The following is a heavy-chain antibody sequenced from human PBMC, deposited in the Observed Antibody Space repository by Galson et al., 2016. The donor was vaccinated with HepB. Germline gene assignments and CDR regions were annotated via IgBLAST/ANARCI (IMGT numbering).Heavy chain of an antibody. Sequence: SETLSLTCTVSGYSISSVYYWGWIRQPPGKGPEWIGSIYHGGNTYYKSSLKSRVTISADTSKNQFSLKLSSVTAADTAVYYCARGPEVRGAMGYFDPWGQGTLVTVFS. V-gene: IGHV4-38-2*02. J-gene: IGHJ5*02. CDR1: GYSISSVYY. D-gene: IGHD3-10*01. CDR3: ARGPEVRGAMGYFDP. CDR2: IYHGGNT.